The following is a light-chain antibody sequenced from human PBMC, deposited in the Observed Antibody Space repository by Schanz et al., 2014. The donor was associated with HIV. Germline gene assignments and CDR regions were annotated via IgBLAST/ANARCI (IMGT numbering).Light chain of an antibody. CDR2: ATS. CDR1: QTISTF. CDR3: QQSYTTPPGT. Sequence: DIQMTQSPSSLSASVGDRVTVTCRASQTISTFLNWYQQKPGTPPNLLIYATSSLQSGVPSRFSGSGSGTDFTLTISSLQPEDFATYYCQQSYTTPPGTFGQGTKLEIK. J-gene: IGKJ2*01. V-gene: IGKV1-39*01.